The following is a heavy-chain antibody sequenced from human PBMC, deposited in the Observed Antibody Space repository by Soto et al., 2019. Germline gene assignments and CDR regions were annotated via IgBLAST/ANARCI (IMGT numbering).Heavy chain of an antibody. CDR3: AKADGLVAAGRYHFDF. Sequence: EVQVVESGGGLVQPGRSLRLSCAASGFTFDDYAMHWVRQAPGKGLEWVSGISWNSGSIGYADSVKGRFTISRDNAKNSLYLQMNSLRAEDTALYYCAKADGLVAAGRYHFDFWGQGTLVTVSS. CDR2: ISWNSGSI. D-gene: IGHD2-15*01. CDR1: GFTFDDYA. V-gene: IGHV3-9*01. J-gene: IGHJ4*02.